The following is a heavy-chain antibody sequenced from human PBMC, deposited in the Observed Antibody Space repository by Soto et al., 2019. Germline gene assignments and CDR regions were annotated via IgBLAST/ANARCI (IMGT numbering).Heavy chain of an antibody. Sequence: PGGSLRLSCAASGFTFSSYWMHWVRQAPGKGLVWVSRINSDGSSTSYADSVKGRFTISRDNAKNTLYLQMNSLRAEDTAVYYCAWYYCTGEQASGNSELFDNWGQGIMVTVAS. V-gene: IGHV3-74*01. CDR1: GFTFSSYW. CDR3: AWYYCTGEQASGNSELFDN. CDR2: INSDGSST. D-gene: IGHD3-16*01. J-gene: IGHJ4*01.